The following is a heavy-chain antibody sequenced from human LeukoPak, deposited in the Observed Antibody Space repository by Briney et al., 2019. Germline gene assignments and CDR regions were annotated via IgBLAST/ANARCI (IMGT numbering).Heavy chain of an antibody. CDR2: SKPDGSLI. Sequence: GGSLRLSCAASGFTFSSYWMTWVRQGPGKGLEWVANSKPDGSLIYYVDSVKGRFTISRDNAKNSLYLQMNSLRAEDTAVYYCAKWELYSGFYYIDYWGQGTLATVSS. CDR3: AKWELYSGFYYIDY. CDR1: GFTFSSYW. D-gene: IGHD1-26*01. J-gene: IGHJ4*02. V-gene: IGHV3-7*01.